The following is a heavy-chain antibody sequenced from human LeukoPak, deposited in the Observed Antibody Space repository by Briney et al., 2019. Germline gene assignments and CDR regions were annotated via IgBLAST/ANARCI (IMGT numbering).Heavy chain of an antibody. V-gene: IGHV4-39*07. D-gene: IGHD2-8*01. J-gene: IGHJ5*02. CDR3: ARDEAGVSFDP. CDR2: IYYSGST. Sequence: PSETLSLTCTVSGGSISSSSYYWGWIRQPPGKGLEWIGSIYYSGSTYYNPSLKSRVTISVDTSKNQFSLKLSSVTAADTAVYYCARDEAGVSFDPWGQGTLVTVSS. CDR1: GGSISSSSYY.